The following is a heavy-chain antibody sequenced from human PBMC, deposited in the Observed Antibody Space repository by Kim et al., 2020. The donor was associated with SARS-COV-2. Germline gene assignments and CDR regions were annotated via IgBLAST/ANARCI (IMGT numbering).Heavy chain of an antibody. D-gene: IGHD2-21*01. CDR3: ARGGQVVIDGRVSLTPYDH. V-gene: IGHV1-69*04. CDR2: ILPMVDIP. J-gene: IGHJ5*02. Sequence: SVKVSCKASGGTFSNYAGNWVRQAPGQGLEWMGRILPMVDIPNYARNFQGRLTTTADKSTSTAYMELTGLTSADTAVYYCARGGQVVIDGRVSLTPYDHWGQGALVTVSS. CDR1: GGTFSNYA.